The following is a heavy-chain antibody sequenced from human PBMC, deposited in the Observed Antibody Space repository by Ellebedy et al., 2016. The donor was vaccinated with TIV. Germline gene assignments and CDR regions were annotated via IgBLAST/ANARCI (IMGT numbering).Heavy chain of an antibody. CDR2: IYYSGST. V-gene: IGHV4-59*08. J-gene: IGHJ4*02. CDR1: GGSISSYY. Sequence: SETLSLXCTVSGGSISSYYWSWIRQPPGKGLEWIGYIYYSGSTYYNPSLKSRVTISVDTSKNQFSLKLSSVTAADTAVYYCARRPRRGFTDFDYWGQGTLVTVSS. CDR3: ARRPRRGFTDFDY. D-gene: IGHD3-10*01.